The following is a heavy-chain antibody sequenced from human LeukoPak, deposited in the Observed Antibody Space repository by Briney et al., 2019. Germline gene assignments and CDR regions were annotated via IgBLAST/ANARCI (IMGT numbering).Heavy chain of an antibody. D-gene: IGHD3-10*01. V-gene: IGHV4-4*09. CDR1: GGSISSYY. Sequence: SETLSLTCTVSGGSISSYYWSWIRQPPGKGLEWIGYIHTSGSTNYNPSLKSRVTISVDTSKNQFSLKLSSVTAADTAVYYCARHLGYYYGSGSSDAFDIWGQGTMVTVSS. CDR3: ARHLGYYYGSGSSDAFDI. CDR2: IHTSGST. J-gene: IGHJ3*02.